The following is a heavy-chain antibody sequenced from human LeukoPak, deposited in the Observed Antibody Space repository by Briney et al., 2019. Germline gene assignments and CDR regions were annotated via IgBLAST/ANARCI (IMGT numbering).Heavy chain of an antibody. CDR1: GFTFSDYY. CDR3: ARATTTVVTTNFADY. D-gene: IGHD4-23*01. J-gene: IGHJ4*02. V-gene: IGHV3-11*01. Sequence: GGSLRLSCAASGFTFSDYYMSWIRQAPGKGLEWVSYISSSGSTIYYADSVKGRFTISRDNAKNSLYLQMNSLRAEDTAVYYCARATTTVVTTNFADYWGQGTLVTVSS. CDR2: ISSSGSTI.